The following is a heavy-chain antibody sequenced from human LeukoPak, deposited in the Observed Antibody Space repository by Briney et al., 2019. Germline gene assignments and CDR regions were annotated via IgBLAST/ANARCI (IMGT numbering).Heavy chain of an antibody. CDR3: ARGSALRGYSYPQLDY. Sequence: GGSLRLSCAASGFTFSSYGMQWVRQAPGKGLEWVAVISYNGSNKYYADSVKGRFTISRDNSKNTLYLQMNSLRAEDTAVYYCARGSALRGYSYPQLDYWGQGTLVTVSS. CDR2: ISYNGSNK. D-gene: IGHD5-18*01. J-gene: IGHJ4*02. CDR1: GFTFSSYG. V-gene: IGHV3-30*03.